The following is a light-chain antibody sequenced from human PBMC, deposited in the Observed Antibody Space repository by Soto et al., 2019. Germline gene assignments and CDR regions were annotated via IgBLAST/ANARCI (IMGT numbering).Light chain of an antibody. V-gene: IGLV2-23*02. Sequence: QSVLTQPASVSASPGQSITISCTGTSSDVGSYNLVSWFQQHPGKAPKLIIYDVRQRPSGVSNRFSGSKSGNTASLTISGLQTDDEADYHCCSYTGSSPLYVFGTGTKLTVL. J-gene: IGLJ1*01. CDR1: SSDVGSYNL. CDR3: CSYTGSSPLYV. CDR2: DVR.